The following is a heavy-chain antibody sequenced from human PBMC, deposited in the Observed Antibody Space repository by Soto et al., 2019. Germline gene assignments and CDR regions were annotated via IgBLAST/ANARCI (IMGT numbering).Heavy chain of an antibody. CDR3: AKDVKTTVVRAYDY. V-gene: IGHV1-69*13. J-gene: IGHJ4*02. CDR1: GGTFSSYA. CDR2: IIPIFGTA. D-gene: IGHD4-17*01. Sequence: GASVKVSCKASGGTFSSYAISWVRQAPGQGLEWMGGIIPIFGTANYAQKFQGRVTITADESTSTAYMELNSLRAEDTAVYYCAKDVKTTVVRAYDYWGQGTLVTVSS.